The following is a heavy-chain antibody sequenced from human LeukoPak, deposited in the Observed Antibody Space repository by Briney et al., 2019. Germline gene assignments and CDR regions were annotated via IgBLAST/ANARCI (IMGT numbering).Heavy chain of an antibody. Sequence: GGSLRPSCAASGFTFSNAWMSWVRQAPGKGLEWVGRIKSKTDGGTTDYAAPVKGRFTISRDDSKNTLYLQMNSLKTEDTAVYYWTTDDHPYYYDSSPLDYWGRGTLVTVSS. D-gene: IGHD3-22*01. J-gene: IGHJ4*02. CDR3: TTDDHPYYYDSSPLDY. CDR2: IKSKTDGGTT. V-gene: IGHV3-15*01. CDR1: GFTFSNAW.